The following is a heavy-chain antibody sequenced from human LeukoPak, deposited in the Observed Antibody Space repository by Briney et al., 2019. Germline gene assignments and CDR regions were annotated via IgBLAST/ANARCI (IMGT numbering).Heavy chain of an antibody. CDR3: AREAGMEWSNDAFDI. Sequence: GGSLRLSCAASGFILSNYWMTWVRQSPGKGLEWVANIKEDGSEKYYVDSVKGRFTISRDNAKNSLYLQMNSLRVEDTAVYYCAREAGMEWSNDAFDIWGQGTMVTVSS. CDR1: GFILSNYW. J-gene: IGHJ3*02. V-gene: IGHV3-7*01. CDR2: IKEDGSEK. D-gene: IGHD3-3*01.